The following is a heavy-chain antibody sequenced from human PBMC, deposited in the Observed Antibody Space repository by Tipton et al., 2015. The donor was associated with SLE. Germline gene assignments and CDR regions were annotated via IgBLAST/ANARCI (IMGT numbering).Heavy chain of an antibody. CDR1: GFTFSSYG. J-gene: IGHJ6*03. Sequence: RSLRLSCAASGFTFSSYGMHWVRQAPGKGLEWVAFIRYDGSNKYYADSVKGRFTISRDNSKNTLYLQMNTLRAEDTAVYFCARVISETLSGSYRRYYFYMDVWGNGTTVTVSS. CDR2: IRYDGSNK. D-gene: IGHD3-16*02. CDR3: ARVISETLSGSYRRYYFYMDV. V-gene: IGHV3-33*08.